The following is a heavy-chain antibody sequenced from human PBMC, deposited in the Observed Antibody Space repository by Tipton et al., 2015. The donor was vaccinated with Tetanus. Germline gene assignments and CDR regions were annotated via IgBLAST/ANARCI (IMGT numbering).Heavy chain of an antibody. CDR3: ARHSGGGIFGVAVFDY. Sequence: TLSLTCAVYGGSFSGYYWSWIRQPPGKGLEWIGYIYYSGSTNYNPSLKSRVTISVDTSKNQFSLKLSSVTAADTAVYYCARHSGGGIFGVAVFDYWGQGTLVTVSS. CDR2: IYYSGST. J-gene: IGHJ4*02. V-gene: IGHV4-59*08. D-gene: IGHD3-3*01. CDR1: GGSFSGYY.